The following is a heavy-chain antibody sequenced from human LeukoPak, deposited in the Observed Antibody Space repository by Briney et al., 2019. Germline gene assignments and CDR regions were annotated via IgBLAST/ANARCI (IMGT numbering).Heavy chain of an antibody. D-gene: IGHD3-10*01. CDR3: AKHQEPPIIMVRGVLADNWFDP. J-gene: IGHJ5*02. CDR2: IYYSGST. V-gene: IGHV4-39*01. Sequence: SETLSLTCTVSGGSISSSSYYWGWIRQPPGKGLEWIGSIYYSGSTYYNPSLKSRVTISVDTSKNQFSLKLSSVTAADTAVYYCAKHQEPPIIMVRGVLADNWFDPWGQGTLVTVSS. CDR1: GGSISSSSYY.